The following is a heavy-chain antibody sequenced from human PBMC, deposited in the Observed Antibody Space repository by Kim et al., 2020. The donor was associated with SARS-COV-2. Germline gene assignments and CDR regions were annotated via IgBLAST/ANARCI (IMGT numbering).Heavy chain of an antibody. D-gene: IGHD3-3*01. Sequence: GGSLRLSCAASGFTFSSYGMHWVRQAPGKGLEWVAVISYDGSNKYYADSVKGRFTISRDNSKNTLYLQMNSLIAEDTAVYYCAKGGFLEWLLSDWFYP. J-gene: IGHJ5*02. V-gene: IGHV3-30*18. CDR3: AKGGFLEWLLSDWFYP. CDR1: GFTFSSYG. CDR2: ISYDGSNK.